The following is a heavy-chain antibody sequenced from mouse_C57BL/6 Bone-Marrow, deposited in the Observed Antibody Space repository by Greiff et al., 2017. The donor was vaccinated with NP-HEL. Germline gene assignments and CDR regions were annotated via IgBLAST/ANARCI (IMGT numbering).Heavy chain of an antibody. J-gene: IGHJ2*01. V-gene: IGHV1-9*01. CDR1: GYTFTGYW. CDR2: ILPGSGST. CDR3: TRHSLRFLFDY. Sequence: QVHVQQSGAELMKPGASVKLSCKATGYTFTGYWIEWVKQRPGHGLEWIGEILPGSGSTNYNEKFKGKATFTADTSSNTAYMQLSSLTTEDSAIYYSTRHSLRFLFDYWGQGTTLTVSS. D-gene: IGHD3-2*02.